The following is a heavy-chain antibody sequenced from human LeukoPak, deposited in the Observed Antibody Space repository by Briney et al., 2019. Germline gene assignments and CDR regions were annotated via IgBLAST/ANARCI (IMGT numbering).Heavy chain of an antibody. D-gene: IGHD2-15*01. V-gene: IGHV3-23*01. CDR3: AKAEDIVVVVAATSFDY. Sequence: GGSLRLSCAASGFTFSSYWMSWVRQAPGKGLEWVSAISGSGGSTYYADSVKGRFTISRDNSKNTLYLQMNSLRAEDTAVYYCAKAEDIVVVVAATSFDYWGQGTLVTVSS. CDR1: GFTFSSYW. J-gene: IGHJ4*02. CDR2: ISGSGGST.